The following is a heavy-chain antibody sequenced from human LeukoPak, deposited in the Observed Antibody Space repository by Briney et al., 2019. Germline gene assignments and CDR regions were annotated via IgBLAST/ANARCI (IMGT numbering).Heavy chain of an antibody. Sequence: GGSLRLSCVVSGFTVSSNYMNWVRQAPGKGLMWVSYITGSGGSTKYADSVKGRFIISRDNSKNTVYLQMNSLRAEDTAVYYCAKDGVVGARRNYMDVWGKGTTVTVSS. D-gene: IGHD1-26*01. CDR1: GFTVSSNY. CDR2: ITGSGGST. V-gene: IGHV3-23*01. CDR3: AKDGVVGARRNYMDV. J-gene: IGHJ6*03.